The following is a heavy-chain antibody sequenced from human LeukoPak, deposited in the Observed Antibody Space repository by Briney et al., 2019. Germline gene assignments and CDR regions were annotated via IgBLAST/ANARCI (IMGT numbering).Heavy chain of an antibody. Sequence: SETLSLICTVSGGSISSSRHYWGWIRQPPGKGLEWVGSIYYSGSTYYNPSLKSRLTISVDTSKNQFSLRLSSVTAADTAVYYCAAHYCSAGSCYYDPWGQGTLVTVSS. V-gene: IGHV4-39*01. D-gene: IGHD2-15*01. CDR1: GGSISSSRHY. CDR2: IYYSGST. J-gene: IGHJ5*02. CDR3: AAHYCSAGSCYYDP.